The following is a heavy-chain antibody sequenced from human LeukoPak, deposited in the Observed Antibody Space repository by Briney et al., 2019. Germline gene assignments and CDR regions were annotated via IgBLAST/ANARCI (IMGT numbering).Heavy chain of an antibody. Sequence: ASESLSLTCTVSGASISSSDYYWVWIRQPPGKGLEWIGTIYYSGTTYYNPSLKSRVTISVDTSKNQFSLKLSSVTAADTAVYYCARHATTLYYFDYWGQGALVTVSS. CDR1: GASISSSDYY. CDR3: ARHATTLYYFDY. V-gene: IGHV4-39*01. D-gene: IGHD4-11*01. CDR2: IYYSGTT. J-gene: IGHJ4*02.